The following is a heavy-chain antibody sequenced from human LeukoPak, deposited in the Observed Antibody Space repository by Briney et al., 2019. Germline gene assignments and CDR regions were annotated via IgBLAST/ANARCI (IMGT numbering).Heavy chain of an antibody. CDR2: IYPSGST. V-gene: IGHV4-61*02. CDR3: ARGFADRYYYDYLMHV. Sequence: SETLSLTCTASGGSISSGSYSWSWIRQPAGKGLEWIGRIYPSGSTNYNPSLKSRVTISVDTSKNQFSLKLSSVTAADTAVYYCARGFADRYYYDYLMHVWGKGTTVTVSS. J-gene: IGHJ6*03. D-gene: IGHD3-10*01. CDR1: GGSISSGSYS.